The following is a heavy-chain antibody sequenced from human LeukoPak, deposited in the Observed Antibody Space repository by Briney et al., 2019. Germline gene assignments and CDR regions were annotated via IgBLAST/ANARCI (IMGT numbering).Heavy chain of an antibody. CDR1: GGSISSSSYY. V-gene: IGHV4-39*07. CDR2: IYYSGST. Sequence: SETLSLTCTVSGGSISSSSYYWGWIRQPPGKGLEWIGSIYYSGSTYYNPSLKSRVTISVDTSKNQFSLKLSSVTAADTAVYYCARGGASWITDAFDIWGQGTMVTVSS. CDR3: ARGGASWITDAFDI. J-gene: IGHJ3*02. D-gene: IGHD3-16*01.